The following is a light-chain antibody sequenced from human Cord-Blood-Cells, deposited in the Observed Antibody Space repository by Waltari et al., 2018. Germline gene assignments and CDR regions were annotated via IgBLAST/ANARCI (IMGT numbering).Light chain of an antibody. J-gene: IGLJ1*01. CDR3: SSYTSSSTLYV. V-gene: IGLV2-14*01. Sequence: QSALTQPASVSGSPGQSITIPCTGTSTDVGGSNSHSWYQQHPGKAPKLMIYDLSNRPSGVANRFSGSKSGNTASLTISGLQAEYEADYYCSSYTSSSTLYVFGTGTKVTVL. CDR1: STDVGGSNS. CDR2: DLS.